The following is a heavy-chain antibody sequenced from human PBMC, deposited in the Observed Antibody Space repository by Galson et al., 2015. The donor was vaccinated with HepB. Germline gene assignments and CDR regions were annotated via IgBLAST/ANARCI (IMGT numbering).Heavy chain of an antibody. CDR3: ARGPHSGYYLLGAFDI. CDR2: ISYDGSNK. D-gene: IGHD3-22*01. Sequence: SLRLSCAASGFTFSSYAMHWVRQAPGKGLEWVAVISYDGSNKYYADSVKGRFTISRDNSKNTLYLQMNSLRAEDTAVYYCARGPHSGYYLLGAFDIWGQGTMVTVSS. V-gene: IGHV3-30-3*01. J-gene: IGHJ3*02. CDR1: GFTFSSYA.